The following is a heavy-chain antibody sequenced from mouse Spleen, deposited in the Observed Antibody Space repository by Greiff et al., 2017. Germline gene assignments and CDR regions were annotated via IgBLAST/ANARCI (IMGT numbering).Heavy chain of an antibody. CDR1: GYTFTSYW. J-gene: IGHJ3*01. CDR2: IYPSDSET. Sequence: QVQLQQPGAELVRPGSSVKLSCKASGYTFTSYWMDWVKQRPGQGLEWIGNIYPSDSETHYNQKFKDKATLTVDKSSSTAYMLLSSLTSEDSAVYYCARIWDLFAYWGQGTLVTVSA. CDR3: ARIWDLFAY. D-gene: IGHD4-1*01. V-gene: IGHV1-61*01.